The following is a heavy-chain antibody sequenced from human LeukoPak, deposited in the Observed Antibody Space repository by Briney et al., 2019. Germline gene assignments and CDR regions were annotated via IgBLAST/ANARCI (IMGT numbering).Heavy chain of an antibody. CDR3: ARESSVGAHKAFDY. CDR1: GFTFSSYS. CDR2: ISSSSSTI. Sequence: GSLRLSCAASGFTFSSYSMNWVRQAPGKGLEWVSYISSSSSTIYYADSVKGRFTISRDNAKNSLYLQMNSLRAEDTAVYYCARESSVGAHKAFDYWGQGTLVTVSS. J-gene: IGHJ4*02. V-gene: IGHV3-48*01. D-gene: IGHD1-26*01.